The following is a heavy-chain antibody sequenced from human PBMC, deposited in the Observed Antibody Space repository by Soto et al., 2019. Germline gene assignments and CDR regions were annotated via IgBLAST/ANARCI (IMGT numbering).Heavy chain of an antibody. V-gene: IGHV4-34*01. D-gene: IGHD6-25*01. CDR3: ARGSEGVGMDV. J-gene: IGHJ6*02. Sequence: SETLSLTCAVYGGSFSGYYWSWIRQPPGKGLEWIGEINHSGSTNYNPSLKSRVTISVDTSKNQFSLKLSSVTAADTAVYYCARGSEGVGMDVWGQGTTVTGSS. CDR1: GGSFSGYY. CDR2: INHSGST.